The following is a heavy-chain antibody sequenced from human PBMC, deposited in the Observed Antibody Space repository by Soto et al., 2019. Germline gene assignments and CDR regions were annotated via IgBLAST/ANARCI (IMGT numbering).Heavy chain of an antibody. CDR1: GFTFSNYW. Sequence: EVQLVESGGGLVQPGGSLRLSCAASGFTFSNYWMTWVRQAPGKGLEWLAHINQDGGQEYYVDSVKGRFAISRDNAKNSLHLQMHSLSGEDTAVYYCARGQSGDAEAADWGQGTLGTVSS. CDR3: ARGQSGDAEAAD. J-gene: IGHJ4*02. CDR2: INQDGGQE. D-gene: IGHD5-12*01. V-gene: IGHV3-7*01.